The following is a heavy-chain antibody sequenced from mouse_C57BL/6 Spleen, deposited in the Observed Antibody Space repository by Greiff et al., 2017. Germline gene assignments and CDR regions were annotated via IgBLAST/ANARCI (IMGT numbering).Heavy chain of an antibody. V-gene: IGHV5-6*01. CDR1: GFTFSSYG. CDR3: ASTYDYGYAMDY. CDR2: ISSGGSYT. J-gene: IGHJ4*01. D-gene: IGHD2-4*01. Sequence: EVKVVESGGDLVKPGGSLKLSCAASGFTFSSYGMSWVRQTPDKRLEWVASISSGGSYTYYPDSVKGRFTISRDNAKNTLYLQMGSLKSEDTAMYYCASTYDYGYAMDYWSQGTSVTVSS.